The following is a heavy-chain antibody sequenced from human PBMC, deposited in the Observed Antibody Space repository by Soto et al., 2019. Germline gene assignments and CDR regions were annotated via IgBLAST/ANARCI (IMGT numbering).Heavy chain of an antibody. CDR2: IKQDGSEK. CDR1: GFTFSSYW. D-gene: IGHD4-17*01. J-gene: IGHJ4*02. CDR3: ASTPAQYGDYALFDY. Sequence: VQLVESGGGLVQPGGSLRLSCAASGFTFSSYWMSWVRQAPGKGLEWVANIKQDGSEKYYVDSVKGRFTISRDNAKNSLYLQMNSLRAEDTAVYYCASTPAQYGDYALFDYWGQGTLVTVSS. V-gene: IGHV3-7*01.